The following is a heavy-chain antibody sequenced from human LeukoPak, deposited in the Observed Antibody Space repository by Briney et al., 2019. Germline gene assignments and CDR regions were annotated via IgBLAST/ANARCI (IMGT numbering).Heavy chain of an antibody. J-gene: IGHJ4*02. CDR1: GFTFSSYW. CDR2: IKQDGSEK. V-gene: IGHV3-7*01. Sequence: PGGSLRLSCAASGFTFSSYWMSWVRQASGKGLEWVANIKQDGSEKYYVDPVRGRFTISRDNAKNSLYLQMNSLRAEDTAVYYCARGSIGAVAGPGDYWGQGTLVTVSS. CDR3: ARGSIGAVAGPGDY. D-gene: IGHD6-19*01.